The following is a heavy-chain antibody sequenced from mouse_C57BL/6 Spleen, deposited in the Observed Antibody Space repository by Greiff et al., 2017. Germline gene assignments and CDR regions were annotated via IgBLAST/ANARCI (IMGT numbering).Heavy chain of an antibody. Sequence: VQLQQSGPELVKPGASVKISCKASGYAFSSSWMNWVKQRPGKGLEWIGRIYPGDGDTNYNGKFKGKATLTADKSSSTAYMQRSSLTSEGSAVYFCARRVYDYDVGYYFDYWGQGTTLTVSS. V-gene: IGHV1-82*01. D-gene: IGHD2-4*01. J-gene: IGHJ2*01. CDR1: GYAFSSSW. CDR2: IYPGDGDT. CDR3: ARRVYDYDVGYYFDY.